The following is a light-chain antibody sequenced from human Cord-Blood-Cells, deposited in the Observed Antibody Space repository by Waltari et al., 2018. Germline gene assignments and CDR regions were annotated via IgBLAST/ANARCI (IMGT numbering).Light chain of an antibody. CDR3: QQYYSTPWT. Sequence: DIVMTQSPDSLAVSLGERAPINRKSSQSVLYSSNNKNYLDWYQQIPGQLPKLLIYWASTRESGVPDRFSGCGSGTDFTLTISSLQSEDVAFYYCQQYYSTPWTFGQGTKVEIK. CDR2: WAS. V-gene: IGKV4-1*01. CDR1: QSVLYSSNNKNY. J-gene: IGKJ1*01.